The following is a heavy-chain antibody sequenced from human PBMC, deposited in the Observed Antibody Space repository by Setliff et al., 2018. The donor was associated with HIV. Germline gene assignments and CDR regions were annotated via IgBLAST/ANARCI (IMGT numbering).Heavy chain of an antibody. V-gene: IGHV4-34*01. Sequence: PSETLSLTCAVYGGSFSGYWSWIRQSPGKGLEWLGEINHSGNTHYNPSLKSRVTISLDPSKNQFSLNLTAVTAADTAVYYCASRVYYYDSNNFLRKEGFDPWGQGTLVTVSS. D-gene: IGHD3-22*01. J-gene: IGHJ5*02. CDR3: ASRVYYYDSNNFLRKEGFDP. CDR2: INHSGNT. CDR1: GGSFSGY.